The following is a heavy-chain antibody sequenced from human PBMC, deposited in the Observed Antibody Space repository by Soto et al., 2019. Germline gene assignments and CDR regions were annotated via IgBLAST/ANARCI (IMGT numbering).Heavy chain of an antibody. CDR3: ARGKTIVVVPAALLDI. V-gene: IGHV3-11*01. D-gene: IGHD2-2*01. Sequence: QVQLVESGGGLVKPGGPLRLSCAASGFTFSDYYMSWIRQAPGKVLEWVSYISSSGSTIYYAVSVKGRFTISRDNAKNSLYLQMNSLRAEDTAVYYCARGKTIVVVPAALLDIWGQGTMVTVSS. CDR1: GFTFSDYY. CDR2: ISSSGSTI. J-gene: IGHJ3*02.